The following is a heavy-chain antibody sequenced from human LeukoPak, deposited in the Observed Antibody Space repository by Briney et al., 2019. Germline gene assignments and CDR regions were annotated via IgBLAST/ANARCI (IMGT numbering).Heavy chain of an antibody. J-gene: IGHJ4*02. CDR1: GFTFNTYS. V-gene: IGHV3-7*01. CDR2: IKQDGSEK. D-gene: IGHD3-22*01. Sequence: GGSLRLSCAASGFTFNTYSMNWVRQAPGKGLEWVANIKQDGSEKYYVDSVKGRFTISRDNAKNSLYLQMNSLRAEDTAVYYCARGPRYYYDSSGYYFLDYWGQGTLVTVSS. CDR3: ARGPRYYYDSSGYYFLDY.